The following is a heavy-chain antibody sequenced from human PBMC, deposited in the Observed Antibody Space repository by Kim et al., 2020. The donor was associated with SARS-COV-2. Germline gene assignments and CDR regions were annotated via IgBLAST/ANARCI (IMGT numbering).Heavy chain of an antibody. J-gene: IGHJ4*02. D-gene: IGHD6-19*01. V-gene: IGHV4-39*01. CDR2: IYYSGST. CDR1: GGSISSSSYY. Sequence: SETLSLTCTVSGGSISSSSYYWGWIRQPPGKGLEWIGSIYYSGSTYYNPSLKSRVTISVDTSKNQFSLKLSSVTAADTAVYYCARPAGAGAGYSSGWYLGGYFDYWGQGTLVTVSS. CDR3: ARPAGAGAGYSSGWYLGGYFDY.